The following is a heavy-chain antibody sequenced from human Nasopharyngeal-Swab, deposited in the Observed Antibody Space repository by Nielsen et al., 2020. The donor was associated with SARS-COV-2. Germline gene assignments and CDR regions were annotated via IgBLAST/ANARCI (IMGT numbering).Heavy chain of an antibody. CDR3: ARDLPDYVFSADWFDP. D-gene: IGHD3-16*01. V-gene: IGHV7-4-1*02. Sequence: ASVKLSCKASGYTFTSYAMNWVRQAPGQGLEWMGWINTNTGNPTYAQGFTGRFVFSLDTSVSTAYLQISSLKAEDTAVYYCARDLPDYVFSADWFDPWGQGTLVTVSS. CDR2: INTNTGNP. J-gene: IGHJ5*02. CDR1: GYTFTSYA.